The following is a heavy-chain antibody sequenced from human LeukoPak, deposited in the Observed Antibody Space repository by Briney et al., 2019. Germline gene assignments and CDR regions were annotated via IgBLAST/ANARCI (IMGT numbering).Heavy chain of an antibody. CDR2: IYCDGHT. V-gene: IGHV3-53*01. Sequence: GGSLRLSCAASGFTVSSDYMIWVRQAPGKGLEWVSVIYCDGHTDYADPVKGRFTISRDNSRNTLYLQMHSLSPEDTAVYYCAKTFSFGSDSSYVTFDKWGQGTQVTVSS. CDR1: GFTVSSDY. CDR3: AKTFSFGSDSSYVTFDK. J-gene: IGHJ4*02. D-gene: IGHD3-10*01.